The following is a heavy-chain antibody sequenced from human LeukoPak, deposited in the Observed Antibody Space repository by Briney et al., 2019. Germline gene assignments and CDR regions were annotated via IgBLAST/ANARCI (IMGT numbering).Heavy chain of an antibody. CDR1: GFTFNDYS. D-gene: IGHD3-3*02. V-gene: IGHV3-43*01. J-gene: IGHJ5*02. CDR2: ISWDGGSR. CDR3: AKDISKRGLAIADH. Sequence: GGSLRLSCVASGFTFNDYSMHWVRQPPGKGLEWVSLISWDGGSRYYADSVRGRFTISKDNSKNSLYLQMNSLTIEDTALYYCAKDISKRGLAIADHWGQGTLVTVSS.